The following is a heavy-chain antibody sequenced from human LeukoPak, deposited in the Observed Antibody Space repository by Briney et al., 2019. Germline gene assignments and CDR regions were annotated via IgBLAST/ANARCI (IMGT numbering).Heavy chain of an antibody. Sequence: GASVKVSCKASGYTFTGYYMHWVRQAPGQGLEWMGWINPNSGGTNYAQKFQGRVTMTRDTSISTAYMELSRLRSDDTAVYYCARLGAAAQYRDAFDIWGQGTMVTVSS. CDR3: ARLGAAAQYRDAFDI. CDR1: GYTFTGYY. V-gene: IGHV1-2*02. D-gene: IGHD6-13*01. CDR2: INPNSGGT. J-gene: IGHJ3*02.